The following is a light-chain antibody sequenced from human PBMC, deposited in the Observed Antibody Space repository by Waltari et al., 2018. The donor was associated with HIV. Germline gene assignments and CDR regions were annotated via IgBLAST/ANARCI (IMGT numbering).Light chain of an antibody. Sequence: EILMTQSPATLSVSPGERATLSCRASQTIRSNLAWYQQKPGQAPRLLLYDASTRATGIPARFSCSGSGTEFTLTITSLQSEDFAVYYCQQYNNWPPITFGQGTRLEIK. J-gene: IGKJ5*01. V-gene: IGKV3-15*01. CDR1: QTIRSN. CDR3: QQYNNWPPIT. CDR2: DAS.